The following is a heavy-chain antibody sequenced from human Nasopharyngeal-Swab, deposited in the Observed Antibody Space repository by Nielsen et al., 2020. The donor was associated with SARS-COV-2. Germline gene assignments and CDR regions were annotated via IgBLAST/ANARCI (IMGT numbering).Heavy chain of an antibody. V-gene: IGHV3-33*01. CDR2: IWYDGSNK. J-gene: IGHJ3*02. CDR3: ARDRGSRYCSSTSCSNDAFDI. CDR1: GFTFSSYG. D-gene: IGHD2-2*01. Sequence: SLKISCAASGFTFSSYGMHWVRQAPGKGLEWVAVIWYDGSNKYYADPVKGRFTISRDNSKNTLYLQMNSLRAEDTAVYYCARDRGSRYCSSTSCSNDAFDIWGQGTMVTVSS.